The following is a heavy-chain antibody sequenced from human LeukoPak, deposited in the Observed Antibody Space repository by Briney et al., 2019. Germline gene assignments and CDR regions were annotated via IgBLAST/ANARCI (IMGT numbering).Heavy chain of an antibody. CDR1: GGSFSGYY. CDR2: INHSGST. CDR3: ARGLWFGELFSHHFDY. J-gene: IGHJ4*02. V-gene: IGHV4-34*01. Sequence: SETLSLTCAVYGGSFSGYYWSWIRQPPGKGLEWIGEINHSGSTNYNPSLKSRVTISVDTSKNQFSLKLSYVTAADTAVYYCARGLWFGELFSHHFDYWGRGTLVIVSS. D-gene: IGHD3-10*01.